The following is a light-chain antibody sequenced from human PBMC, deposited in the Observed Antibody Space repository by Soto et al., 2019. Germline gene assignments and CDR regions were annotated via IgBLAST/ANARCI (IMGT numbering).Light chain of an antibody. Sequence: EIVMTQSPATLSVSPGERATLSCMASQSVSSDLAWYEQKPGQSPRLLIYGAFNRATGIPARFSGSGSGTYFTLTISSLQLEDFATYYCQQNYSPPLTFGGGTKVDIK. V-gene: IGKV3D-15*01. CDR2: GAF. CDR3: QQNYSPPLT. CDR1: QSVSSD. J-gene: IGKJ4*01.